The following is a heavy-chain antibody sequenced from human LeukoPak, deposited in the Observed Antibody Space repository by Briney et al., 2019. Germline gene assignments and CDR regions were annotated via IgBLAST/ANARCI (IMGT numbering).Heavy chain of an antibody. Sequence: ASVKVSCKASGYTFTGYYMHWVRQAPGQGLEWMGWINPNSGGTNYAQKFQGRVTMTRDTSISTAYMELRSLRSDDTAVYYCATYPWGSGSYYNSYYYYYMDVWGKGTTVTISS. CDR3: ATYPWGSGSYYNSYYYYYMDV. D-gene: IGHD3-10*01. V-gene: IGHV1-2*02. CDR2: INPNSGGT. CDR1: GYTFTGYY. J-gene: IGHJ6*03.